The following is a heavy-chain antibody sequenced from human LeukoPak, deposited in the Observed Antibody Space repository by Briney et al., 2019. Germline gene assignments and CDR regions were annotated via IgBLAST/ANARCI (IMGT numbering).Heavy chain of an antibody. CDR1: GFTFSSYG. CDR3: ANPYDITRDHAFDI. J-gene: IGHJ3*02. CDR2: ISGSGGST. Sequence: GGSLRLSCAASGFTFSSYGMSWVRQAPGKGLEWVSAISGSGGSTYYADSVKGRFTISRDNSKNTLYLQMNSLRAEDTAVYYCANPYDITRDHAFDIWGQGTMVTVSS. D-gene: IGHD3-9*01. V-gene: IGHV3-23*01.